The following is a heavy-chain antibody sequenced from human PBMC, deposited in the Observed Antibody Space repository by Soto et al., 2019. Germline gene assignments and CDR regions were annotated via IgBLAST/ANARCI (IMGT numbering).Heavy chain of an antibody. D-gene: IGHD2-15*01. CDR2: IDWDDDK. V-gene: IGHV2-70*04. Sequence: PTLVNPTQTLTLTCTFSGFSLSTSGMRVSWIRRPPGKALEWLARIDWDDDKFYNTSLKTRLTISKDSSKNQVVLTMTNMDPVDKATYYCERMFHCSGGTCPFDYWGQGALVTVSS. J-gene: IGHJ4*02. CDR1: GFSLSTSGMR. CDR3: ERMFHCSGGTCPFDY.